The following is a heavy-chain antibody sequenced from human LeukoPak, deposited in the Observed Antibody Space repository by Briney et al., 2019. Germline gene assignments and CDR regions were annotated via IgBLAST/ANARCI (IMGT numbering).Heavy chain of an antibody. CDR2: INHGGDT. V-gene: IGHV4-34*08. Sequence: GSLRLSCAASGFTFSSYAMSWVRQAPGKGLEWIGEINHGGDTNYNPSLKSRVTISVDTSKNQFFLRLTSMTAADTAVYYCARPRPYDFWSGYSDWGHGTLVTVSS. J-gene: IGHJ4*01. D-gene: IGHD3-3*01. CDR3: ARPRPYDFWSGYSD. CDR1: GFTFSSYA.